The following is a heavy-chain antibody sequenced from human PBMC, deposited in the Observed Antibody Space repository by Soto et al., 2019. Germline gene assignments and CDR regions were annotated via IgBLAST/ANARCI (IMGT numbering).Heavy chain of an antibody. CDR1: GYTFSGYY. Sequence: SVKVSCKASGYTFSGYYIHWLRQAPVQGLEWMGWINPNSGGTNYSQKFQGRVTVTRDTPTSTAYMELSRLTSDDTAVYYCARSLTEGYCTITGCYTRPLYGMDVWGQGTTVTVSS. CDR2: INPNSGGT. CDR3: ARSLTEGYCTITGCYTRPLYGMDV. V-gene: IGHV1-2*02. D-gene: IGHD2-2*02. J-gene: IGHJ6*02.